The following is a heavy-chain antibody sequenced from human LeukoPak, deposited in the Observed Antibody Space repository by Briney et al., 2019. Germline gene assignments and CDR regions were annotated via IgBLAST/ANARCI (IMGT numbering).Heavy chain of an antibody. V-gene: IGHV1-69*04. CDR2: IIPILGIA. J-gene: IGHJ5*02. Sequence: SVKVSCKASGGTFSSYAISWVRQAPGQGLEWMGTIIPILGIANYAQKFQGRVTITADKSTSTAYMELSSLRSEDTVVYYCARAGTVVVAENWFDPWGQGTLVTVSS. CDR1: GGTFSSYA. D-gene: IGHD2-15*01. CDR3: ARAGTVVVAENWFDP.